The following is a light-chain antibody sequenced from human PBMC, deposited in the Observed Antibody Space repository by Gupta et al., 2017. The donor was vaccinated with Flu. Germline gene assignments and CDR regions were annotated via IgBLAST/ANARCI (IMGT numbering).Light chain of an antibody. J-gene: IGLJ3*02. Sequence: SYVLTQPHSVSVAPGQTARITCGGNNIGDKSVHWYQQKSGQAPVLVLYDDSDRPSGIPERLSGSNSGNTATLTISRVDAGDEADYYCQVWDGSSAHVVFGGGTKLTVL. CDR2: DDS. CDR1: NIGDKS. V-gene: IGLV3-21*02. CDR3: QVWDGSSAHVV.